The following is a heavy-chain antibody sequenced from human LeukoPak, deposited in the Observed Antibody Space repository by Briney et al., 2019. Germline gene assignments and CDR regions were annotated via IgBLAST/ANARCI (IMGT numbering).Heavy chain of an antibody. CDR3: ARGVLGTDSVADDY. CDR1: GYTFTSYA. Sequence: ASVKVSCKASGYTFTSYAMNWVRQAPGQGLEWMGWINTNTGNPTYAQGFTGRFVFSLDTSVSTAYLQISSLKAEDTAVYYCARGVLGTDSVADDYWGQGTLVTVSS. CDR2: INTNTGNP. D-gene: IGHD6-19*01. V-gene: IGHV7-4-1*02. J-gene: IGHJ4*02.